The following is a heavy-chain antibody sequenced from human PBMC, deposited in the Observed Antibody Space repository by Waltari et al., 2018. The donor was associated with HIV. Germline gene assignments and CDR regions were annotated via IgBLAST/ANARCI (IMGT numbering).Heavy chain of an antibody. CDR2: INAGNGNT. CDR1: GYTFTSYA. CDR3: AREEGRYHDYYYYGMDV. Sequence: QVQLVQSGAEVKKPGASVKVSCKASGYTFTSYAMHWVRQAPGQRLEWMGWINAGNGNTKYSQKFQGRVTITRDTSASTAYMELSSLRSEDTAVYYCAREEGRYHDYYYYGMDVWGQGTTVTVSS. J-gene: IGHJ6*02. V-gene: IGHV1-3*01. D-gene: IGHD3-9*01.